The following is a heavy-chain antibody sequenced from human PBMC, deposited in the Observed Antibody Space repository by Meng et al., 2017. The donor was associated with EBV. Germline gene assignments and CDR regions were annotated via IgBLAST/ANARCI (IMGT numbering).Heavy chain of an antibody. CDR2: IYYSGST. D-gene: IGHD6-13*01. CDR1: GGSISSSSYY. CDR3: ARRGYSSSRTEFDP. J-gene: IGHJ5*02. Sequence: QLQLQESGPGLVKPSETLSPTCTVSGGSISSSSYYWGWIRQPPGKGLEWIGSIYYSGSTYYNPSLKSRVTISVDTSKNQSSLKLSSVTAADTAVYYCARRGYSSSRTEFDPWGQGTLVTVSS. V-gene: IGHV4-39*07.